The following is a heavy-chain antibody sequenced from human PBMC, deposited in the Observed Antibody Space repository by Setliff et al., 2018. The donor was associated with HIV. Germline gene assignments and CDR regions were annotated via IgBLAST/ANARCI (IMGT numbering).Heavy chain of an antibody. J-gene: IGHJ2*01. CDR1: GYTFTDYY. Sequence: ASVKVSCKASGYTFTDYYMHWVRQAPGQGLEWMGGIIRIFGSTKYAQKFLGRVIITADESTNTVEMELSSLTSEDTAVYYCARDDHYYDMGSILSDWYFDLWGRGTLVTVSS. CDR3: ARDDHYYDMGSILSDWYFDL. V-gene: IGHV1-69*13. CDR2: IIRIFGST. D-gene: IGHD3-22*01.